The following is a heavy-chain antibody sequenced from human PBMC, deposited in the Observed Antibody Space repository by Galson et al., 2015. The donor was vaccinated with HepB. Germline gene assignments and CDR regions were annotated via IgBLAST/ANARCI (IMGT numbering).Heavy chain of an antibody. CDR3: ARDKIAVRFDY. CDR2: ISSSNNTI. V-gene: IGHV3-48*01. D-gene: IGHD6-19*01. CDR1: GFGFSSYS. J-gene: IGHJ4*02. Sequence: SLRLSCAASGFGFSSYSMNWVRQAPGKGLEWVSSISSSNNTIYYADSVKGRLTISRDNAKNSLYLRMNSLRAEGTAVYYCARDKIAVRFDYWGQGILVTVSS.